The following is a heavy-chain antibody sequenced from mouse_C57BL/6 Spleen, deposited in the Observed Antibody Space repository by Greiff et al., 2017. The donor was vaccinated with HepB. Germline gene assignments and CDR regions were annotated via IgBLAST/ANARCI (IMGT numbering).Heavy chain of an antibody. V-gene: IGHV5-6*01. CDR2: ISSGGSYT. D-gene: IGHD2-4*01. CDR1: GFTFSSYG. J-gene: IGHJ3*01. Sequence: EVQRVESGGDLVKPGGSLKLSCAASGFTFSSYGMSWVRQTPDKRLGWVATISSGGSYTYYPDSVKGRFTISRDNAKNTLYLQMSSLKSEDTAMYYCARQWGYDYDRGFAYWGQGTLVTVSA. CDR3: ARQWGYDYDRGFAY.